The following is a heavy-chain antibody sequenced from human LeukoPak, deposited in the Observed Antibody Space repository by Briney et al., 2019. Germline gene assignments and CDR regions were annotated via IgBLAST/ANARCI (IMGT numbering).Heavy chain of an antibody. D-gene: IGHD5-18*01. CDR3: AKDADTATIIYWYFDL. CDR2: TSISNIDI. CDR1: GFTFSSYS. Sequence: GGSLRLSCAASGFTFSSYSMNWVRQAPGKGLEWVSSTSISNIDIYYADSVRGRFTLSRDNAKNSLYLQMNSLRAEDTAVYYCAKDADTATIIYWYFDLWGRGTLVTVSS. J-gene: IGHJ2*01. V-gene: IGHV3-21*06.